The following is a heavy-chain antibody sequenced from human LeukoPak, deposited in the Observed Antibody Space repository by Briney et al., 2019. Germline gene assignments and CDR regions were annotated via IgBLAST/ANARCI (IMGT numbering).Heavy chain of an antibody. D-gene: IGHD5-18*01. V-gene: IGHV3-48*01. Sequence: GGSLRLTFAASGFTFSSYSMNWVRQAPGKGLEWVSYISSSSSTIYYADSVKGRFTLSRDNAKNSLYLQMNSLRAEDTAVYYCARDGSGYGYGPDYWGQGTLVTVSS. CDR2: ISSSSSTI. CDR3: ARDGSGYGYGPDY. J-gene: IGHJ4*02. CDR1: GFTFSSYS.